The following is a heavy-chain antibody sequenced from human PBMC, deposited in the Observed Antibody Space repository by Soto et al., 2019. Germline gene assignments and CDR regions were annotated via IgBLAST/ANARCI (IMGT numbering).Heavy chain of an antibody. D-gene: IGHD3-16*01. V-gene: IGHV4-34*01. Sequence: PSETLSLTCAVYGGSFSGYYWSWIRQPPGKGLEWIGEINHSGSTNYNPSLKSRVTISVDTSKNQFSLKLSSVTAADTAVYYCARNRMITFGGVIYYYYYGMDVWGQGTTVTVSS. CDR2: INHSGST. J-gene: IGHJ6*02. CDR1: GGSFSGYY. CDR3: ARNRMITFGGVIYYYYYGMDV.